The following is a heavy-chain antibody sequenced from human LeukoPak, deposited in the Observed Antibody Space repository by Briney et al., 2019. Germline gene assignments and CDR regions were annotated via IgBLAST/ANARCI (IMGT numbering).Heavy chain of an antibody. CDR2: ISSNGGST. CDR3: ARGSRYFDWLSGFDY. CDR1: GFTFSSYA. V-gene: IGHV3-64*01. D-gene: IGHD3-9*01. J-gene: IGHJ4*02. Sequence: GGSLRLSCAASGFTFSSYARHWVRQAPGKGLEYVSAISSNGGSTYYANSVKGRFTISRDNSKNTLYLQMGSLRAEDMAVYYCARGSRYFDWLSGFDYWGQGTLVTVSS.